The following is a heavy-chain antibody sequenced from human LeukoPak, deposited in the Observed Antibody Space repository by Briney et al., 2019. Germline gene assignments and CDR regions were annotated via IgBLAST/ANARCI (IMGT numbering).Heavy chain of an antibody. Sequence: PGGSLRLSCAASGFTFSSYAMSWVRQAPGKGLEWVSGISGSGSSTYYADSVKGRFTISRDNSKNTLYLLMNSLRAEDTALYYCAKDIRGSGSYGLDSWGQGTLVTVSS. V-gene: IGHV3-23*01. J-gene: IGHJ4*02. D-gene: IGHD3-10*01. CDR1: GFTFSSYA. CDR3: AKDIRGSGSYGLDS. CDR2: ISGSGSST.